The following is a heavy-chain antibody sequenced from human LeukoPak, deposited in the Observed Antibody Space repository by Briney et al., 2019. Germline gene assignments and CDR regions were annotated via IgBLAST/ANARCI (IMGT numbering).Heavy chain of an antibody. CDR1: GGSISSGDYY. CDR3: ARGSYFVKNWFDP. D-gene: IGHD2/OR15-2a*01. Sequence: SQTLSLTCTVSGGSISSGDYYWSWIRQPPGKGLEWIGYIYYSGSTYYNPSLKSRVTISVDTSKNQFSLKLSFVTAADTAVYYCARGSYFVKNWFDPWGQGTLVTVSS. CDR2: IYYSGST. V-gene: IGHV4-30-4*08. J-gene: IGHJ5*02.